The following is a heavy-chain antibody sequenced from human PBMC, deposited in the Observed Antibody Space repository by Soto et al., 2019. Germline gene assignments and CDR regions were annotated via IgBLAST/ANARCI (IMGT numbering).Heavy chain of an antibody. CDR3: TRGGSGGGGDP. V-gene: IGHV3-30*03. Sequence: QVQVVESGGGVVQPGRSLRLSCAASGFMFSDYGMYWVRQAPAKGLEWLAVISNEGSYKYYLDSVKGRFSISRDNSKNTLYLQMTSLTPDDTAVYYCTRGGSGGGGDPWGQGTLVPVSS. J-gene: IGHJ5*02. CDR2: ISNEGSYK. CDR1: GFMFSDYG. D-gene: IGHD6-25*01.